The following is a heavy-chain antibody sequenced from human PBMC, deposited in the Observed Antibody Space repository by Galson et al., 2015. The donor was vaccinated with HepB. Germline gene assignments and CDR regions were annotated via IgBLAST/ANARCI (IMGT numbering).Heavy chain of an antibody. V-gene: IGHV3-49*03. CDR1: GFTFGDYA. CDR3: ARSKVFDY. J-gene: IGHJ4*02. CDR2: IRSKGYGGTT. Sequence: SLRLSCAGSGFTFGDYAMTWFRQAPGKGLEWVGFIRSKGYGGTTQYDASVKGRFTISRDDSEGIAYLQMDSLKTEDTAVYYCARSKVFDYWGQGTLVTVSS.